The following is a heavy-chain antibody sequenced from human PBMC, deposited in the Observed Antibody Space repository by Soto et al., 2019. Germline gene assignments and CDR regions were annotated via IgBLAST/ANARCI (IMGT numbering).Heavy chain of an antibody. D-gene: IGHD6-19*01. CDR1: GFTFSSNW. CDR2: IDNDGSSR. J-gene: IGHJ4*02. CDR3: ATGSGWYSPDY. V-gene: IGHV3-74*01. Sequence: EVQLVESGGGLVQPGGSLRLSCAASGFTFSSNWMHWVRQGPGKGLVWVSRIDNDGSSRDYADSVKGRFTISRDNAKNTLYLEVSSPRAEDTAVYYCATGSGWYSPDYWGQGTLVTVSS.